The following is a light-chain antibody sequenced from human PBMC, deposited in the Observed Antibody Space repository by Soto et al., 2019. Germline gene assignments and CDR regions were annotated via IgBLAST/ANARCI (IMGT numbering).Light chain of an antibody. J-gene: IGLJ1*01. Sequence: QSVLTQPPSVSGAPGQRVTISCTGSSSNIGAGYDVHWYQQFPGTAPKLLIYANNNRPSGVPDRFSASKSGTSASLAITGLQADDEADYYCQSSDTNLRGVFGTGTQLTVL. CDR3: QSSDTNLRGV. CDR1: SSNIGAGYD. CDR2: ANN. V-gene: IGLV1-40*01.